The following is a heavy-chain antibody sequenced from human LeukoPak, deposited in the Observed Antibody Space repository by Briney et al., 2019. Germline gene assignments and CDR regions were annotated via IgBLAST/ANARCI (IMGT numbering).Heavy chain of an antibody. Sequence: ASVKVSCKASGYTFISYGISWVRQAPGQGLEWMGWISGYNGNKDYAQKFQGRVIMTTDTSAGTAYMELRSLRSDDTALYFCARDLTTYGQRGYFDYWGQGTLVTVSS. D-gene: IGHD3-10*01. J-gene: IGHJ4*02. CDR3: ARDLTTYGQRGYFDY. CDR2: ISGYNGNK. V-gene: IGHV1-18*01. CDR1: GYTFISYG.